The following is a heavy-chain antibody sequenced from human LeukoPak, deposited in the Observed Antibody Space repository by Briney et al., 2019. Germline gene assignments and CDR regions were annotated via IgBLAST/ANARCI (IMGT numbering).Heavy chain of an antibody. CDR1: GFTFKSYW. D-gene: IGHD5-12*01. V-gene: IGHV3-74*01. CDR3: ARGYGEQDY. J-gene: IGHJ4*02. Sequence: GGSLRLSCAASGFTFKSYWMHWVRQAPGKGLVWVSRINSDGSSASYADFVKGRFTISRDDAKNTLYLQMNSLRAEDTAVYYCARGYGEQDYWGQGTLVTVSS. CDR2: INSDGSSA.